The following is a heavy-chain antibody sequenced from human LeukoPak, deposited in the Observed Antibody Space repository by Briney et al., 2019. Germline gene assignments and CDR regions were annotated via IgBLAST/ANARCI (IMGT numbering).Heavy chain of an antibody. CDR2: INPNSGGT. V-gene: IGHV1-2*02. CDR3: ASQDCSSTSCYRGTGY. CDR1: GYTFTGYY. Sequence: ASVKVSCKASGYTFTGYYMHWVRQAPGQGLEWMGWINPNSGGTNYAQKFQGRVTMTGDTSISTAYMELSRLRSDDTAMYYCASQDCSSTSCYRGTGYWGQGTLVTVSS. D-gene: IGHD2-2*02. J-gene: IGHJ4*02.